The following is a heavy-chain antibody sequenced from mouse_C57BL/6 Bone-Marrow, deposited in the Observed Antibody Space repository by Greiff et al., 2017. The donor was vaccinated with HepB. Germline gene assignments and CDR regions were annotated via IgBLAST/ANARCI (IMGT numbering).Heavy chain of an antibody. J-gene: IGHJ2*01. V-gene: IGHV1-55*01. Sequence: VKLQQPGAELVKPGASVKMSCKASGYTFTSYWITWVKQRPGQGLEWIGDIYPGSGSTNYNEKFKSKATLTVDTSSSTAYMQLSSLTSEDSAVYYCARERTTVVSSFDYWGQGTTLTVSS. D-gene: IGHD1-1*01. CDR2: IYPGSGST. CDR1: GYTFTSYW. CDR3: ARERTTVVSSFDY.